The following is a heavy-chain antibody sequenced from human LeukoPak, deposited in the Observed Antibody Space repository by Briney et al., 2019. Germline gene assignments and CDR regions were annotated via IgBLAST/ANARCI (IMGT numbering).Heavy chain of an antibody. D-gene: IGHD6-19*01. J-gene: IGHJ4*02. CDR3: AKRSFEAGSLFY. CDR2: IRYDGSNK. CDR1: GFTFSSYA. V-gene: IGHV3-30*02. Sequence: GGSLRLSCAASGFTFSSYAMSWVRQAPGKGLEWVAFIRYDGSNKYYADSVKGRFTISRDNSKNTLYLQMNSLRAEDTAVYYCAKRSFEAGSLFYWGQGTLVTVSS.